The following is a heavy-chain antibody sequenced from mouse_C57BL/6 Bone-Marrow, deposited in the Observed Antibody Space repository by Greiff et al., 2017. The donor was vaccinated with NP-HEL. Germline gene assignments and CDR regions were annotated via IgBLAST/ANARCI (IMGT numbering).Heavy chain of an antibody. J-gene: IGHJ3*01. CDR1: GYTFTSYW. Sequence: QVQLQQSGAELVKPGASVKMSCKASGYTFTSYWITWVKQRPGQGLEWIGDIYPGSGSTNYNEKFKSKATLTVDTSSSTAYMQLSSLTSEDSAVYYCANLLWLRRTGFAYWGQGTLVTVSA. CDR3: ANLLWLRRTGFAY. D-gene: IGHD2-2*01. V-gene: IGHV1-55*01. CDR2: IYPGSGST.